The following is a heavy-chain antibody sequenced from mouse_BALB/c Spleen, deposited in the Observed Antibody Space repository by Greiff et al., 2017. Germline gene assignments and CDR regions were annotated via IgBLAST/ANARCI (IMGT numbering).Heavy chain of an antibody. V-gene: IGHV1-14*01. CDR1: GYTFTSYV. D-gene: IGHD1-1*01. Sequence: EVKLQESGPELVKPGASVKMSCKASGYTFTSYVMHWVKQKPGQGLEWIGYINPYNDGTKYNEKFKGKATLTSDKSSSTAYMELSSLTSEDSAVYYCARRTTRDAMDYWGQGTSVTVSS. CDR2: INPYNDGT. J-gene: IGHJ4*01. CDR3: ARRTTRDAMDY.